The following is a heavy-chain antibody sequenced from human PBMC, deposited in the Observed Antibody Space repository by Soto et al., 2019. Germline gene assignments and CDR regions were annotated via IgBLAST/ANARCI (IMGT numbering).Heavy chain of an antibody. Sequence: LPLTCAVYGGSFSGYYWSWIRQPPGKGLEWIGEINHSGSTNYNPSLKSRVTISVDTSKNQFSLKLSSVTAADTAVYYCARGMVRGVIYGYYYGMDVWGQGTTVTVSS. J-gene: IGHJ6*02. V-gene: IGHV4-34*01. CDR2: INHSGST. D-gene: IGHD3-10*01. CDR1: GGSFSGYY. CDR3: ARGMVRGVIYGYYYGMDV.